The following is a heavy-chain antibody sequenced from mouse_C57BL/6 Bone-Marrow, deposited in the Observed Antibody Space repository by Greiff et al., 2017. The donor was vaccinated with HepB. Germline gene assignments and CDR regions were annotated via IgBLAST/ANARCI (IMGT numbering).Heavy chain of an antibody. Sequence: EVQRVESGGGLVQPGGSLKLSCAASGFTFSDYGMAWVRQAPRKGPEWVAFISNLAYSIYYADTVTGRFTISRENAKNTLYLEMSSLRSEDTAMYYCARPYYYGSSYAMDYWGQGISVTVSS. J-gene: IGHJ4*01. CDR3: ARPYYYGSSYAMDY. CDR2: ISNLAYSI. CDR1: GFTFSDYG. D-gene: IGHD1-1*01. V-gene: IGHV5-15*01.